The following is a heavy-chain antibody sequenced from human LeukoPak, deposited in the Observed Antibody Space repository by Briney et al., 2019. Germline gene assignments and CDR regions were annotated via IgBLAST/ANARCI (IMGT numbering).Heavy chain of an antibody. V-gene: IGHV3-30*02. D-gene: IGHD6-19*01. CDR1: GFSFDHYG. J-gene: IGHJ3*01. CDR2: IQYDGSKK. CDR3: CKEQLNMINVAVIDDAFDV. Sequence: GGSLRLSCATSGFSFDHYGMHWVRQAPGKGLEWVAFIQYDGSKKYYVDSVQGRFTVSRDDSQKTLYLQMNSLRPEDTAVYYCCKEQLNMINVAVIDDAFDVWGQGTVVTVSS.